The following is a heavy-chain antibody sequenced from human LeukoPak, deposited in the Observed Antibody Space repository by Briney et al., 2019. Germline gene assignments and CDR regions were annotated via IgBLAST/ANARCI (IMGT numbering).Heavy chain of an antibody. V-gene: IGHV4-34*01. Sequence: TSETLSLTCAVYGGSFSGYYWSWIRQPPGKGLEWIGEINHSGSTNYNPSLKSRVTISVDTSKNQFSLKLSSVTAADTAVYYCAGGRHSSSWYAHFGYWGQGTLVTVSS. CDR2: INHSGST. CDR1: GGSFSGYY. CDR3: AGGRHSSSWYAHFGY. D-gene: IGHD6-13*01. J-gene: IGHJ4*02.